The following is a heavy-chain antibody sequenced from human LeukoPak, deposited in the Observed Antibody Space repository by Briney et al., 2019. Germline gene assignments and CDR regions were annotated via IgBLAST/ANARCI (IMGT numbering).Heavy chain of an antibody. CDR2: INPNSGGT. CDR1: GYTFTGYY. V-gene: IGHV1-2*02. CDR3: ARDMDSVPAANWFDP. J-gene: IGHJ5*02. Sequence: GASVKVSCKASGYTFTGYYMHWVRQAPGQGLEWMGWINPNSGGTNYAQKFQGRVTMTRDTSISTAYMELSRLRSDDTAVYYCARDMDSVPAANWFDPWGQGTLVTVSS. D-gene: IGHD2-2*01.